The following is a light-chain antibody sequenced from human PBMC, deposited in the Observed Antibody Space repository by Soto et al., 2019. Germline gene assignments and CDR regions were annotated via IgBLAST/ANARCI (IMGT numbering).Light chain of an antibody. CDR2: GAS. CDR3: HQYGSSPPTIS. CDR1: QSVSSSY. J-gene: IGKJ5*01. V-gene: IGKV3-20*01. Sequence: DIVLTQSPGTLSLSPGERDTLSCMASQSVSSSYLAWYQQKPGQAPRLLIYGASSRATGIPDRFSGSGSGTDFTLTISRLEPEDFAVYYCHQYGSSPPTISCGQATRLAIK.